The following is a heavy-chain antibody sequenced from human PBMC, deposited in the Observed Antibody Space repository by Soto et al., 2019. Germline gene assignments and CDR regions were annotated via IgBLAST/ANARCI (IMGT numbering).Heavy chain of an antibody. V-gene: IGHV5-51*01. CDR2: IYPGDSDT. D-gene: IGHD3-9*01. CDR1: GYSFTSYW. J-gene: IGHJ4*02. Sequence: GESLKISCKGSGYSFTSYWIGWVRQMPGKGLEWMGIIYPGDSDTRYSPSFQGQVTISADKSISTAYLQWSSLKASDTAMYYCARTYYDILTSYQTSYDYWGQGPLVTVSS. CDR3: ARTYYDILTSYQTSYDY.